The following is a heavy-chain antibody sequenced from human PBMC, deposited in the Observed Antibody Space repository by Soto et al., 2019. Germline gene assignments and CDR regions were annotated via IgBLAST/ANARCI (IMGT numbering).Heavy chain of an antibody. J-gene: IGHJ6*02. CDR3: ATVLPGSSVDYSPYYYYGMDL. CDR1: GYTLTELF. Sequence: ASVKVSCKVSGYTLTELFIHWVRQAPGKGLEWMGGFDPRDGEAIYAQQFQGRVTVTEDTSTDTAYMELSSLRSADTAVYYCATVLPGSSVDYSPYYYYGMDLWGQGTTVTVSS. D-gene: IGHD2-15*01. CDR2: FDPRDGEA. V-gene: IGHV1-24*01.